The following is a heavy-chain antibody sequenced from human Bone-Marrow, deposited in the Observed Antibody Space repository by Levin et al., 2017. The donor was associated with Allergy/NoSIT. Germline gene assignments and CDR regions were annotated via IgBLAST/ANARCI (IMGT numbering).Heavy chain of an antibody. CDR3: ARDRGGYDPKDYYYGMDV. J-gene: IGHJ6*02. CDR2: ISSSSSTI. Sequence: GGSLRLSCAASGFTFSSYSMNWVRQAPGKGLEWVSYISSSSSTIYYADSVKGRFTISRDNAKNSLYLQMNSLRAEDTAVYYCARDRGGYDPKDYYYGMDVWGQGTTVTVSS. CDR1: GFTFSSYS. D-gene: IGHD5-12*01. V-gene: IGHV3-48*01.